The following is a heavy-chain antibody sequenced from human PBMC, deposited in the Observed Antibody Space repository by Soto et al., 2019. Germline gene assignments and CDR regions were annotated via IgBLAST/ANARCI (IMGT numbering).Heavy chain of an antibody. CDR3: ARDASEGSGGMDV. CDR1: GGSISSGGYY. CDR2: IYYSGST. J-gene: IGHJ6*02. V-gene: IGHV4-31*03. Sequence: QVQLQESGPGLVKPSQTLSLTCTVSGGSISSGGYYWSWIRQHPGKGLEWIGYIYYSGSTYYNPSLKRRVTISVDTSKNQFSLKLSSVTAADTAVSYCARDASEGSGGMDVWGQGTTVTVSS.